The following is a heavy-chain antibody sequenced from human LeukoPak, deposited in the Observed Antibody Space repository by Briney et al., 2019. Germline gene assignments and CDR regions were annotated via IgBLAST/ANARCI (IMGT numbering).Heavy chain of an antibody. CDR1: GYSISSGDYY. D-gene: IGHD2-2*01. J-gene: IGHJ5*02. CDR2: VDLGGTT. CDR3: AREGAYCSGTDCFATTVDA. V-gene: IGHV4-61*02. Sequence: PSQTLSLTCNVSGYSISSGDYYWTWIRQPAGKGLEWIGRVDLGGTTSINPYLISRVTVSVDPSKNQFSLSLTSVTAADTATYYCAREGAYCSGTDCFATTVDAWGPGALVTVSS.